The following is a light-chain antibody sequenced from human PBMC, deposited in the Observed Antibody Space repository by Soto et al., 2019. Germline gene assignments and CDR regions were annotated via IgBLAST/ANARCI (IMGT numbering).Light chain of an antibody. CDR2: GAS. V-gene: IGKV3D-15*01. Sequence: EVVMTQSPATLSVSPGEGVTLSCRASQGIGDTLAWYRQKPGQAPRLLIYGASRRATGIPARFSGSGSGTDFTLTISSLQPEDVATYYCQKYNSAPLTFGGGTKVDIK. CDR3: QKYNSAPLT. J-gene: IGKJ4*01. CDR1: QGIGDT.